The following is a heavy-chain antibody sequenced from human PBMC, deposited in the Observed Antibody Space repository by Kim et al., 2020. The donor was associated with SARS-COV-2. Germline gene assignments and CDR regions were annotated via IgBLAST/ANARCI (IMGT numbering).Heavy chain of an antibody. J-gene: IGHJ5*02. CDR2: TRNKANSYTT. Sequence: GGSLRLSCAASGFTFSDHYMDWVRQAPGKGLEWVGRTRNKANSYTTEYAASVKGRFTISRDESKNSLYLQMNSLKTEDTAVYYWARAGPGPWGQGTLVTVSS. V-gene: IGHV3-72*01. CDR3: ARAGPGP. CDR1: GFTFSDHY.